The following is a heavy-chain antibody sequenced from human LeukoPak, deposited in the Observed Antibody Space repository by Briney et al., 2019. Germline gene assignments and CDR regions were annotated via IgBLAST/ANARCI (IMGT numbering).Heavy chain of an antibody. V-gene: IGHV3-23*01. Sequence: PGGSLRLSCAGSGFTFSGYVMSRVRQAPGKGLEWVSAMSGGGDSTYDADSVKGRFTISRDNSKNTLYLQMNSLRAEDTAVYYCAKGSGSYRPYYFDYWGQGTLVIVSS. CDR3: AKGSGSYRPYYFDY. CDR1: GFTFSGYV. D-gene: IGHD3-10*01. J-gene: IGHJ4*02. CDR2: MSGGGDST.